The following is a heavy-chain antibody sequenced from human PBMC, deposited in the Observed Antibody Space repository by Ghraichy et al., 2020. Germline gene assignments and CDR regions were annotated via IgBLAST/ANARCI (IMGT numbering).Heavy chain of an antibody. CDR3: ARGRRSWPYYYGMDV. Sequence: GALALTCAVYGGSFSGYYWSWIRQPPGKGLEWIGEINHSGSTNYNPSLKSRVTISVDTSKNQFSLKLSSVTAADTAVYYCARGRRSWPYYYGMDVWGQGTTVTVSS. CDR1: GGSFSGYY. V-gene: IGHV4-34*01. J-gene: IGHJ6*02. CDR2: INHSGST. D-gene: IGHD6-13*01.